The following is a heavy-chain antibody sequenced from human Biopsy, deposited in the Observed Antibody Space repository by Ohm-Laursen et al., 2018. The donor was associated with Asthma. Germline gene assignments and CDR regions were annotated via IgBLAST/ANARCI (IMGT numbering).Heavy chain of an antibody. CDR1: GFAVSRGH. J-gene: IGHJ4*02. CDR3: AREGVAGTHIED. D-gene: IGHD6-19*01. V-gene: IGHV3-30-3*01. CDR2: ISYDGSSI. Sequence: SLRLSCAASGFAVSRGHMFWVRQAPGKGLEWVAVISYDGSSIYYADSVKGRFTISRDNSKNTLSLQMNSLTAEDTAVYYCAREGVAGTHIEDWGQGTLVTVSS.